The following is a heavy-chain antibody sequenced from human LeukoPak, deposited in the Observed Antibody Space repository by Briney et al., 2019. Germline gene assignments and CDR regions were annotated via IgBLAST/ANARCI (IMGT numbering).Heavy chain of an antibody. CDR3: AREGGNQLLHAYYYYYMGV. Sequence: SVKVSCKASGGTFSSYAISWVRQAPAQGLEWMGGIIPIFGTANYAQKFQGRVTITTDESTSTAYMELSSLRSEDTAVYYCAREGGNQLLHAYYYYYMGVWGKGTTVTVSS. CDR1: GGTFSSYA. CDR2: IIPIFGTA. J-gene: IGHJ6*03. V-gene: IGHV1-69*05. D-gene: IGHD2-2*01.